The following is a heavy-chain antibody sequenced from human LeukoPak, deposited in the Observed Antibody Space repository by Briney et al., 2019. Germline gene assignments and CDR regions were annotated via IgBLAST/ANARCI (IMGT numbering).Heavy chain of an antibody. CDR1: GFTFSSYS. CDR3: ARAGGSSSRWFDP. J-gene: IGHJ5*02. CDR2: ISSSSTYI. Sequence: GGSLRLSCAASGFTFSSYSMTWVRQAPGKGLEWVSSISSSSTYIYYADSVRGRFTISRDNAKNSLFLQMNSLRAEDTAVYYCARAGGSSSRWFDPWGQGTLVTVSS. D-gene: IGHD6-6*01. V-gene: IGHV3-21*01.